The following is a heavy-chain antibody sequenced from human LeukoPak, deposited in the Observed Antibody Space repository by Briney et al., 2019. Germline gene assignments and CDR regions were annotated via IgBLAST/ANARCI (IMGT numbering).Heavy chain of an antibody. CDR1: GGSFSGYY. Sequence: PSETLSLTCAVYGGSFSGYYWSWLRQPPGKGLQWIGEINHSGSTNYNPSLKSRVTISVDTSKNQFSLKLSSVTAADTAVYYCARGSTAAAGTGVWFDPWGQGTLVTVSS. CDR2: INHSGST. CDR3: ARGSTAAAGTGVWFDP. J-gene: IGHJ5*02. D-gene: IGHD6-13*01. V-gene: IGHV4-34*01.